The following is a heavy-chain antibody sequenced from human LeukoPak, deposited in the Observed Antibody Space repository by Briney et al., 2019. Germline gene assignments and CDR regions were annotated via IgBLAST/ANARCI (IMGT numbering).Heavy chain of an antibody. CDR1: GFTFSSYN. V-gene: IGHV3-21*01. D-gene: IGHD3-9*01. CDR3: ARVTLTGYYAFDY. CDR2: ISSSSSYI. J-gene: IGHJ4*02. Sequence: GGSLRLSCTASGFTFSSYNMNWVRQAPGKGLEWVSSISSSSSYIYYTDSVKGRFTISRDNAKNSLYLQMNSLRAEDTAVYYCARVTLTGYYAFDYWGQGTLVTVSS.